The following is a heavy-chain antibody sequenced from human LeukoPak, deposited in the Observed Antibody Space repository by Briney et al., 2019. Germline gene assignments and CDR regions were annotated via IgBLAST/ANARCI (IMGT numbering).Heavy chain of an antibody. CDR1: GFTFSTYW. CDR2: TKKDGSEK. Sequence: GGSLRLSCGASGFTFSTYWMSWVRQAPGKGLEWVANTKKDGSEKYYVDSVKGRFTISRDNAKNSLYLQMNSLRVEDTAVYYCVREGYIVFDFWGQGALVTVSS. CDR3: VREGYIVFDF. V-gene: IGHV3-7*01. D-gene: IGHD2-2*02. J-gene: IGHJ4*02.